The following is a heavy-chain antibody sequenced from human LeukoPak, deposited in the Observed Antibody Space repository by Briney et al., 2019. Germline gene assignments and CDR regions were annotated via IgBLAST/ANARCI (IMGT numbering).Heavy chain of an antibody. D-gene: IGHD2-15*01. CDR1: GFTFSNYA. CDR3: AKALGAICGAGCSSRYFDC. CDR2: ISGSGDSA. J-gene: IGHJ4*02. Sequence: GGSLRLSCAASGFTFSNYAMSWVRQAPGKGLEWVSIISGSGDSAYSADSMKGRFTISRDNSKNTLYLQMDTLRAEDTAVYYCAKALGAICGAGCSSRYFDCWGQGTLVTVSS. V-gene: IGHV3-23*01.